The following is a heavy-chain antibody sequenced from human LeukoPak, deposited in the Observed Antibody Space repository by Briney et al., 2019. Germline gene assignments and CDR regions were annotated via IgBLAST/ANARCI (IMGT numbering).Heavy chain of an antibody. CDR1: GYTFSDLY. CDR2: VDPADGET. CDR3: ATVGSEGNWFET. D-gene: IGHD1-26*01. Sequence: ASVKVSCKGSGYTFSDLYIHWVRQAPGHTFAWMGRVDPADGETMSPGRFRDRVTITADTSTDTAHMELTRLTSDDTAIYFCATVGSEGNWFETWGQGTLVTVSS. V-gene: IGHV1-69-2*01. J-gene: IGHJ5*02.